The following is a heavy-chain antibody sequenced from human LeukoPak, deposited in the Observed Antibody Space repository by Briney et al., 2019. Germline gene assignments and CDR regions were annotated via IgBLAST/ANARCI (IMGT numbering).Heavy chain of an antibody. J-gene: IGHJ4*02. V-gene: IGHV4-34*01. Sequence: SETLSLTCAVYGGSFSGSYWTWLRQPPGKGLEWIGEINYSGSTSHNPSLKSRVDISVDTSRNEFSLKLSSVTAADTAVYYCARESRGYNSGLFDYWGQGTLVTVSS. D-gene: IGHD5-24*01. CDR1: GGSFSGSY. CDR2: INYSGST. CDR3: ARESRGYNSGLFDY.